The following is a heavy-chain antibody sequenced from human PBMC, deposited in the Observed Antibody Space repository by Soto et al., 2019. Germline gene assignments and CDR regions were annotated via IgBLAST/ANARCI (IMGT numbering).Heavy chain of an antibody. J-gene: IGHJ6*02. Sequence: PSETLSLTCTVSGYSISNGYYWGWIRQSPEKGLEWIGTIYHSGTTYYNPSLKSRVIMSIDTSKNQFSLNLNSVTAADTAVYYCVRDRYSYGSEVAEWGQGTLVTVSADVWGQGTTVTVSS. D-gene: IGHD5-18*01. CDR3: VRDRYSYGSEVAEWGQGTLVTVSADV. V-gene: IGHV4-38-2*02. CDR1: GYSISNGYY. CDR2: IYHSGTT.